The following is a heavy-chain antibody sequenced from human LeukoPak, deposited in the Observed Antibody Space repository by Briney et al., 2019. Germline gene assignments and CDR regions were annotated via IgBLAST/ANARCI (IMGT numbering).Heavy chain of an antibody. CDR3: AKGSLGSWYYFDY. J-gene: IGHJ4*02. Sequence: GGSLRLSCAASGFTFSSYWMSWVRQAPGKGLEWVANIKQDGSEKYYVDSVKGRFTIFRDNSKNTLYLQTNSLRDEDTAVYYCAKGSLGSWYYFDYWGQGTLVTVSS. CDR2: IKQDGSEK. V-gene: IGHV3-7*03. CDR1: GFTFSSYW. D-gene: IGHD6-13*01.